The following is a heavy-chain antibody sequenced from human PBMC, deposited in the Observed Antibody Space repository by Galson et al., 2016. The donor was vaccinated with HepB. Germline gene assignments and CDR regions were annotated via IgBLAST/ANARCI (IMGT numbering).Heavy chain of an antibody. CDR2: ISAYNDNT. D-gene: IGHD1-26*01. Sequence: SVKVSCKASGYTFTSYGINWVRQAPGHGLEWMGWISAYNDNTNYAQKLQGRVTMTTDTSTSTAYMELRSLRSDDTAVYYCARAPGGAANWFDPWGQGTLVTVSS. J-gene: IGHJ5*02. V-gene: IGHV1-18*01. CDR3: ARAPGGAANWFDP. CDR1: GYTFTSYG.